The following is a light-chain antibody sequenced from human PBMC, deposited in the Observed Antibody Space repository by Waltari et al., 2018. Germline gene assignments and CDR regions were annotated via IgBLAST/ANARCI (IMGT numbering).Light chain of an antibody. CDR3: QQYYSKPLT. CDR2: WAS. J-gene: IGKJ4*01. CDR1: TSVLYSSNNKNY. V-gene: IGKV4-1*01. Sequence: DIVMTQSPDSLAVSLCVRATINCKSNTSVLYSSNNKNYLAWYQQKPGQPPKLLIYWASTRESGVPDRFSGSGSETDFTLTISSLQAEDVAVYYCQQYYSKPLTFGGGTKVEIK.